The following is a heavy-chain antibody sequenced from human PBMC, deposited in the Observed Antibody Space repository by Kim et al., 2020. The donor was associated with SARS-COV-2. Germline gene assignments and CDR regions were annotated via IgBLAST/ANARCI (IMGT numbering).Heavy chain of an antibody. Sequence: SETLSLTCIVSGGSISNYYWSWIRQPPGKGLEWIAYIYYSGSTDYNPSLKSRVTISVDTSKNQFSLKLSSVTAADTAVYYCARVKPSIFVWGEGFDYWG. CDR2: IYYSGST. CDR3: ARVKPSIFVWGEGFDY. D-gene: IGHD3-16*01. J-gene: IGHJ4*01. CDR1: GGSISNYY. V-gene: IGHV4-59*01.